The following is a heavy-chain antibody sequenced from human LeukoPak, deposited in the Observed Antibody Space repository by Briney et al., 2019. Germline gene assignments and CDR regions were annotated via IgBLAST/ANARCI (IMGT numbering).Heavy chain of an antibody. CDR3: ARGLGVRGPPRTAFDI. V-gene: IGHV4-34*01. J-gene: IGHJ3*02. D-gene: IGHD3-10*01. CDR2: INHSGST. Sequence: PSETLSLTCAVYGGSFSGYYWSWIRHPPGKGLEWNGEINHSGSTTYNPSLKSRVPISVDTSKNQFSLKLSSVTAASTAVSFCARGLGVRGPPRTAFDIGNQGTMVTVPS. CDR1: GGSFSGYY.